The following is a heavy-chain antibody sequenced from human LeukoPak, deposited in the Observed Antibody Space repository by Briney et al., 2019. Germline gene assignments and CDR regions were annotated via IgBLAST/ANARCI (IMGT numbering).Heavy chain of an antibody. V-gene: IGHV3-23*01. CDR3: ANHFDILSKLVAFDI. D-gene: IGHD3-9*01. J-gene: IGHJ3*02. Sequence: GGSLRLSCAASGFTFNNNAMSWVRQAPGKGLEWVSAISAGGGTTYYAGSVKGRFTISRDNSKNTLCLQMNSLRAEDTATYFCANHFDILSKLVAFDIWGQGTMVAVSS. CDR1: GFTFNNNA. CDR2: ISAGGGTT.